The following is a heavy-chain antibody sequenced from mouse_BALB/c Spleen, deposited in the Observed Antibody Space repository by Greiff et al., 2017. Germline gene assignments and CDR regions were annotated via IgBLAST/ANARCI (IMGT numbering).Heavy chain of an antibody. Sequence: QVQLQQPGAELVKPGASVKLSCKASGYTFTSYWMHWVKQRPGQGLEWIGEINPSNGRTNYNEKFKSKATLTVDKSSSTAYMQLSSLTSEDSAVYYCARGGNSLDYWGQGTTLTVSA. CDR1: GYTFTSYW. CDR3: ARGGNSLDY. CDR2: INPSNGRT. D-gene: IGHD2-1*01. J-gene: IGHJ2*01. V-gene: IGHV1S81*02.